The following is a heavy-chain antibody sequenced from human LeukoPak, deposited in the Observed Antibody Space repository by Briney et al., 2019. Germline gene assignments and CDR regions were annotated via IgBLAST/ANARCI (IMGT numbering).Heavy chain of an antibody. D-gene: IGHD5-12*01. CDR1: GGSISTNY. CDR3: ARGGGYASPIGY. V-gene: IGHV4-59*01. Sequence: AETLSLTCTLSGGSISTNYWSWIRQPPGKGLEWIGYIYHSGSTNYNPSLKSRVTISVDTSKNQFSLKLSSVTAADTAVYYCARGGGYASPIGYWGQGALVTVSS. CDR2: IYHSGST. J-gene: IGHJ4*02.